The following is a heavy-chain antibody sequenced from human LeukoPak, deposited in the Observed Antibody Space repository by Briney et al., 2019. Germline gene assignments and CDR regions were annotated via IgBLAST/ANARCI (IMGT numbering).Heavy chain of an antibody. D-gene: IGHD6-13*01. V-gene: IGHV3-7*01. CDR3: VRDRVWKSLDD. CDR2: IKQDGSEK. J-gene: IGHJ4*02. Sequence: TGGSLRLSCAVSGFTFRSSWMSWVRQAPGKGLEWVANIKQDGSEKYYVDSVKGRFTISRDNAKNSLYLQMNSLRADDTAVYYCVRDRVWKSLDDWGQGTLVTVSS. CDR1: GFTFRSSW.